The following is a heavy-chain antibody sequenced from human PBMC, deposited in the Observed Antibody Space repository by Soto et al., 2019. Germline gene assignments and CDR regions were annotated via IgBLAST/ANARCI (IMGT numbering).Heavy chain of an antibody. D-gene: IGHD2-21*01. CDR1: GFTFSSYA. CDR2: ISGSGGST. CDR3: SKTPHEVSYYYYYGMDV. Sequence: PGGSLRLSCAASGFTFSSYAMSWVRQAPGKGLEWVSAISGSGGSTYYADSVKGRFTISRDNSKNTLYLQMNGLRAEDTAVYYCSKTPHEVSYYYYYGMDVWGQGTAVTVSS. V-gene: IGHV3-23*01. J-gene: IGHJ6*02.